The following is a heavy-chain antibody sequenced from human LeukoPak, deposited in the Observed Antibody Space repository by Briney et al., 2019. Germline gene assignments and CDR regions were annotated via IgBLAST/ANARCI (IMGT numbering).Heavy chain of an antibody. Sequence: ASVKVSCKAPGYTFTSYGISWVRQAPGQGLEWMGWISAYNGNTNYAQKLQGRVTMTTDTSTSTAYMELRSLRSDDTAVYYCARADTYFWFGDVGWFDPWGQGTLVTVSS. J-gene: IGHJ5*02. CDR3: ARADTYFWFGDVGWFDP. CDR1: GYTFTSYG. D-gene: IGHD3-10*01. CDR2: ISAYNGNT. V-gene: IGHV1-18*01.